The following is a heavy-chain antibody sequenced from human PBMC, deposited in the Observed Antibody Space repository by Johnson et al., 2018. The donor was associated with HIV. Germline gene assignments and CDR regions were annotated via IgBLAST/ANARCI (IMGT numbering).Heavy chain of an antibody. V-gene: IGHV3-30*18. Sequence: QVQLVEFGGGVVQPGRSLRLSCVASGFTFSSYGMHWVRQAPGKGLEWVTIISYDGSNKYYADSVKGRFTTSRDNSKNTLYLQMSSLRTEDTAVYYCAKERQLVRAFDIWGQGTMVTVSS. D-gene: IGHD6-6*01. CDR3: AKERQLVRAFDI. CDR2: ISYDGSNK. J-gene: IGHJ3*02. CDR1: GFTFSSYG.